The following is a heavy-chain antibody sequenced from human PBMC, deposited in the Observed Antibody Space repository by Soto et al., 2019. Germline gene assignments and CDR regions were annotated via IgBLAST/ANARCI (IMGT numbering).Heavy chain of an antibody. Sequence: QVQLVQSGAEVKKPGSSVKVSCKASGGTFSSYAISWVRQAPGLGLEWMGGIIPIFGTANYAQKFQGRVTITADKSTSTAYMELSSLRSEDTAVYYCARDRGRYCSGGSCYSLNWFDPWGQGTLVTVSS. CDR1: GGTFSSYA. J-gene: IGHJ5*02. V-gene: IGHV1-69*06. CDR3: ARDRGRYCSGGSCYSLNWFDP. CDR2: IIPIFGTA. D-gene: IGHD2-15*01.